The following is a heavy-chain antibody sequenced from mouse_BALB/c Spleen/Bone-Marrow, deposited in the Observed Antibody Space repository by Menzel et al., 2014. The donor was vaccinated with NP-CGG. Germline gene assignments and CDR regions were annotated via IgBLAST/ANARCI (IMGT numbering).Heavy chain of an antibody. CDR1: GYTFTRYY. Sequence: QVQLQQSGAELVKPGASVKLSCKASGYTFTRYYMYWVKQKPGQGLGWIGGINPYNGGTHFNEKFKSKATLTVDKSSSTAYMQLNSLTSEDSAVYYCSLLGDYWGQGTTLTVSS. D-gene: IGHD1-1*01. CDR2: INPYNGGT. CDR3: SLLGDY. J-gene: IGHJ2*01. V-gene: IGHV1-53*01.